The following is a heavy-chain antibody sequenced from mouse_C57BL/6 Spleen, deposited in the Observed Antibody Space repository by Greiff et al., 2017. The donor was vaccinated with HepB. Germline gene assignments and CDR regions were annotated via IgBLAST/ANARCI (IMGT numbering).Heavy chain of an antibody. V-gene: IGHV3-6*01. D-gene: IGHD2-2*01. CDR3: ARGGGYDVRESLFDY. CDR1: GYSITSGYY. CDR2: ISYDGSN. Sequence: EVKLMESGPGLVKPSQSLSLTCSVTGYSITSGYYWNWIRQFPGNKLEWMGYISYDGSNNYNPSLKNRISITRDTSKNQFFLKLNAVTTEDTATYYCARGGGYDVRESLFDYWGQGTTLTVSS. J-gene: IGHJ2*01.